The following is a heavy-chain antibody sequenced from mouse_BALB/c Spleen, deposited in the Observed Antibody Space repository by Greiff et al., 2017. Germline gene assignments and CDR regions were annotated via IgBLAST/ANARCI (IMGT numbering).Heavy chain of an antibody. CDR3: ASYYGSSPWWYFDV. CDR1: GFTFSSYA. V-gene: IGHV5-6-5*01. Sequence: EVKLVESGGGLVKPGGSLRLSCAASGFTFSSYAMSWVRQTPEKRLEWVASISSGGSTYYPDSVKGRFTISRDNARNILYLQMSSLRSEDTAMYYCASYYGSSPWWYFDVWGAGTTVTVSS. CDR2: ISSGGST. D-gene: IGHD1-1*01. J-gene: IGHJ1*01.